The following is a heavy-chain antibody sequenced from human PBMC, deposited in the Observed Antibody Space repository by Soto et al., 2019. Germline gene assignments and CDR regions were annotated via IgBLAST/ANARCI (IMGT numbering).Heavy chain of an antibody. D-gene: IGHD2-2*01. J-gene: IGHJ6*02. CDR3: ASTRYCSSTSCLDSYYYYYYGMDV. CDR1: GYTFTSYY. CDR2: INPSGGST. V-gene: IGHV1-46*01. Sequence: QVQLVQSGAEVKKPGASVKVSCKASGYTFTSYYMHWVRQAPGQGLEWMGIINPSGGSTSYAQKFQGRVTMTRDTSTSTVYMELSSLRSEDTAVYYCASTRYCSSTSCLDSYYYYYYGMDVWGQGTTVTVSS.